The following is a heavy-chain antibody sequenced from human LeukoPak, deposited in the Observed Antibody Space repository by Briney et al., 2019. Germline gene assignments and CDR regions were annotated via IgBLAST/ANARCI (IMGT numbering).Heavy chain of an antibody. CDR1: GFTVSSNY. CDR2: IYSGGST. CDR3: TKRIDGAGSYYIDF. D-gene: IGHD3-10*01. V-gene: IGHV3-66*04. Sequence: GGSLRLSCAASGFTVSSNYMSWVRQAPGKGLEWVSVIYSGGSTYYADSVKGRFTISRDNSRNTLYLQMNSLRAEDTAVYYCTKRIDGAGSYYIDFWGQGTVVTVSS. J-gene: IGHJ4*02.